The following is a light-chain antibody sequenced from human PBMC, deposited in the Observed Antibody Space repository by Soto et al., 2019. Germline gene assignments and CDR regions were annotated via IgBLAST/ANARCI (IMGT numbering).Light chain of an antibody. CDR3: QHSYNTPRA. CDR1: QSISSY. Sequence: DIQMTQSPSSLSASVGDRVTITCRASQSISSYLNWYQQKPGKAPKLLIYGASSLQSGVPSRFSGSGSGTDFTLTIISLQPEDFATYYCQHSYNTPRAFGQGTKVEIK. CDR2: GAS. V-gene: IGKV1-39*01. J-gene: IGKJ1*01.